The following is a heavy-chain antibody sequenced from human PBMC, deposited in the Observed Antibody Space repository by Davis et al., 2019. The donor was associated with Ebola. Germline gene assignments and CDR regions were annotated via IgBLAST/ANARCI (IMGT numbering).Heavy chain of an antibody. CDR3: ASRVGFHY. CDR2: INGDGGGI. CDR1: GLTSSTYW. Sequence: SSTYSGLTSSTYWMHWVRQAPGKGPVWVSRINGDGGGITYADSVKGRFTISRDNAKNTLYLQMTTLRAEDTAVYYCASRVGFHYWGQGTLVTVSS. D-gene: IGHD2-21*01. V-gene: IGHV3-74*01. J-gene: IGHJ4*02.